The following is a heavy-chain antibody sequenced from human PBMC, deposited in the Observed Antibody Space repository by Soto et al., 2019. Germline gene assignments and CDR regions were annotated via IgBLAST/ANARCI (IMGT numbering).Heavy chain of an antibody. CDR3: ARRYGWLYFDY. V-gene: IGHV4-39*01. CDR1: GDSISSSNYF. J-gene: IGHJ4*02. Sequence: SETLSLTCAVSGDSISSSNYFWGWIRQPPGKGLEWIGTIFYSGSTYYNPSLKSRVTISVDTSKNQFSLKLTSVTAADTALYYCARRYGWLYFDYWGQGSLVTVSS. D-gene: IGHD3-10*01. CDR2: IFYSGST.